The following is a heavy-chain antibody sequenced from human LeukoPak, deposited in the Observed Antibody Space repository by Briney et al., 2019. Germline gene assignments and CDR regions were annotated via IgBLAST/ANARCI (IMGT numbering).Heavy chain of an antibody. CDR2: IWSDGTNK. J-gene: IGHJ4*02. CDR3: ARKYGDDGEFDY. Sequence: GGSLRLSCAVSGFTFSSYVMHWVRQAPGKGREGVGVIWSDGTNKYYADTVEGRFTISRDNSKNTLYLQMNSLRAEDTAVYYCARKYGDDGEFDYWGQGTLVTVSS. D-gene: IGHD4-17*01. CDR1: GFTFSSYV. V-gene: IGHV3-33*01.